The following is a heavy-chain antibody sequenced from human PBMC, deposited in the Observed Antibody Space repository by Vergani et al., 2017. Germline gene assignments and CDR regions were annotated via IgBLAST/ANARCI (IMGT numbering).Heavy chain of an antibody. D-gene: IGHD5-24*01. CDR1: GFTFRSHA. CDR3: GRGSDNYN. J-gene: IGHJ4*02. Sequence: EVQLLQSEGAVVQPGGSLRLSCVASGFTFRSHARSWVRQGHGQGLEWVSSIKNTGNSTHYADSVKGRFTISRDNSKNTLYLQRNSRRVEDTAVYYCGRGSDNYNWGQGTLVTVSS. CDR2: IKNTGNST. V-gene: IGHV3-23*01.